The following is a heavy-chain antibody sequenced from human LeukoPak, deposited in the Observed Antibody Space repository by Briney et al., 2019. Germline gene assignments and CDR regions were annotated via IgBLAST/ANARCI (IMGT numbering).Heavy chain of an antibody. CDR2: IKPNRGGT. Sequence: GSVKVSCKASGYTFTGNYIHWVRQAPGQGLEWMGWIKPNRGGTNYAQKFQGRVTMTRDTSISTAYMDLSRLRSDDTAVYYCARPHPVITFGGVPLGPFDIWGQGTMVTVPS. V-gene: IGHV1-2*02. J-gene: IGHJ3*02. CDR1: GYTFTGNY. D-gene: IGHD3-16*01. CDR3: ARPHPVITFGGVPLGPFDI.